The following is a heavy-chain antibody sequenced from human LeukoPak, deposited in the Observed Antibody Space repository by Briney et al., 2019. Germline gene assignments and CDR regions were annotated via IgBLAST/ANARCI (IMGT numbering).Heavy chain of an antibody. CDR1: GFTFSNYA. Sequence: GGSLRLSCAASGFTFSNYAMSWVRQAPGKGLEWVSSITSSSSSIYSTDSVKGRLTISRDNAKNSLYLQMNSLRAEDTAVYYCARDLAWGGYWGQGTLVTVSS. CDR3: ARDLAWGGY. J-gene: IGHJ4*02. D-gene: IGHD7-27*01. CDR2: ITSSSSSI. V-gene: IGHV3-21*01.